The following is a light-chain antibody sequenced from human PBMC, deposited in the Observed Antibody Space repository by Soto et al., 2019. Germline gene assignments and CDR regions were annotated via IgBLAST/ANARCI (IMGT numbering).Light chain of an antibody. Sequence: QSALTQPASVSGSPGQSITISCTGTSSDVGGYNYVSWYQQHPGKAPKLMIYXXSNXXXXXXXRXSGSKSGNTASLTISGLQAEDXADYYCSSYTSSSTLVFGTGTKLTVL. V-gene: IGLV2-14*01. CDR2: XXS. CDR3: SSYTSSSTLV. CDR1: SSDVGGYNY. J-gene: IGLJ1*01.